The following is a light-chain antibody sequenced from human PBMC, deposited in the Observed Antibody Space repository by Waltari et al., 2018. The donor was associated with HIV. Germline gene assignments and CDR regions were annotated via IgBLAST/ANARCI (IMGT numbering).Light chain of an antibody. Sequence: DIVVAQSPDSLTVSLGERAAINCTFSQTILYKSNNKNHLAWYQQKPGQSPRLLIYWASTREAGVPDRFTGSGSETDFTLTINGLQLEDVAVYYCQQYFSSPSTFGQGTKLEIK. CDR1: QTILYKSNNKNH. CDR3: QQYFSSPST. J-gene: IGKJ2*01. CDR2: WAS. V-gene: IGKV4-1*01.